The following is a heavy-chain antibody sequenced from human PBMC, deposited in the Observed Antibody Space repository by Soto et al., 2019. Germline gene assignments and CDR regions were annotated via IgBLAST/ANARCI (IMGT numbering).Heavy chain of an antibody. V-gene: IGHV4-39*01. CDR1: GGSVSNSNYY. CDR3: VSQRTTVITPAYFDY. D-gene: IGHD4-4*01. Sequence: SETLSLTCAVSGGSVSNSNYYWGWIRQSPGKGLEWIGSVYYRGRSYSKSSVKSRVTISVDTSKNQFSLNLNSVTASDTAVYYCVSQRTTVITPAYFDYWGPGALVTVSS. CDR2: VYYRGRS. J-gene: IGHJ4*02.